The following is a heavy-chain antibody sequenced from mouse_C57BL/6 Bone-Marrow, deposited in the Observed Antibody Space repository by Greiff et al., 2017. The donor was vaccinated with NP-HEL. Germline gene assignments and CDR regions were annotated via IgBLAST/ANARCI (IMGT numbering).Heavy chain of an antibody. V-gene: IGHV1-26*01. CDR3: ATPPYDGYSWYFDV. Sequence: EVQLQQSGPELVKPGASVKISCKASGYTFTDYYMNWVKQSHGKSLEWIGDINPNNGGTSYNQKFKGKATLTVDKSSSTAYMELRSLTSEDSAVYYCATPPYDGYSWYFDVWGTGTTVTVSS. D-gene: IGHD2-3*01. CDR1: GYTFTDYY. J-gene: IGHJ1*03. CDR2: INPNNGGT.